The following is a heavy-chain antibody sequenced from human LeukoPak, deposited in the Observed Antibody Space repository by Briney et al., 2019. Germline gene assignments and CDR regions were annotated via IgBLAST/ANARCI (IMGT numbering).Heavy chain of an antibody. CDR2: ISTSSSYI. CDR1: GFTFSNYW. J-gene: IGHJ4*02. V-gene: IGHV3-21*01. D-gene: IGHD3-10*01. Sequence: GGSLRLSCAASGFTFSNYWMTWVRQAPGKGLEWVSSISTSSSYIYYADSVKGRFTISRDNAKNSLYLQMNSLRAEDTAVYYCARDPTTMVRGVKLDYWGQGTLVTVSS. CDR3: ARDPTTMVRGVKLDY.